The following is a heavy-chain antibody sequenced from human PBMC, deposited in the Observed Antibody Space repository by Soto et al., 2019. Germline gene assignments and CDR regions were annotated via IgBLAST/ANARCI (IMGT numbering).Heavy chain of an antibody. CDR2: IIPIFGTA. V-gene: IGHV1-69*13. CDR3: ARVLDYYDSSGYYLFAFDI. CDR1: GGTFSSYT. Sequence: SVKVYCKASGGTFSSYTISWVRQAPGQGLEWMGGIIPIFGTANYAQKFQGRVTITADESTSTAYMDLSSLISEDTAVYYCARVLDYYDSSGYYLFAFDIWGQGTMVTVSS. J-gene: IGHJ3*02. D-gene: IGHD3-22*01.